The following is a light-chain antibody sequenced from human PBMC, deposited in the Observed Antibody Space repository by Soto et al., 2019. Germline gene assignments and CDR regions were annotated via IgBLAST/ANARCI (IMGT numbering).Light chain of an antibody. CDR2: VAS. Sequence: DIQMTQSPSSLSSSVGDRVTITCRASQSISMYLNWYXQKPGKAPNXXXYVASSLQSEVPSRFSGSGSGTDFTLTITSLQPEDFETYYCQQSYGNPITFGQGTRLEIK. V-gene: IGKV1-39*01. J-gene: IGKJ5*01. CDR3: QQSYGNPIT. CDR1: QSISMY.